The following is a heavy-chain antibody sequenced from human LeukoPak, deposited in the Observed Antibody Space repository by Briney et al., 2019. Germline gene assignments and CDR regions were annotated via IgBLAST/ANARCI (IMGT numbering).Heavy chain of an antibody. V-gene: IGHV4-59*01. CDR2: VYYSGTT. CDR3: AREDPQTRVPEGMNV. D-gene: IGHD4/OR15-4a*01. J-gene: IGHJ6*02. CDR1: GGSISYYY. Sequence: SSETLSLTCTVSGGSISYYYWSWIRQSPGKGLEWIGYVYYSGTTNYNPSLKSRVTISVDTSKNQFSLQLRSVTAADTAVYYCAREDPQTRVPEGMNVWGQGTTVTVSS.